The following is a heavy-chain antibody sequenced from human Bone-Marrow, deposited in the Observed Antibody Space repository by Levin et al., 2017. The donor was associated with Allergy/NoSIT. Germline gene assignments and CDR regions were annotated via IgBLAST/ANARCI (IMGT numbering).Heavy chain of an antibody. V-gene: IGHV3-21*01. CDR3: ANIPDLFYDATSFFHGVAV. D-gene: IGHD3-3*01. J-gene: IGHJ6*02. CDR2: MTSGGYI. CDR1: GFTLRNYR. Sequence: AGESLKISCAASGFTLRNYRINWVRQAPGKGLEWVSSMTSGGYIYYIDSVKGRFTISRDNAKNSLYLQMNSLRGEDTAVYYCANIPDLFYDATSFFHGVAVWGQGTTVTVSS.